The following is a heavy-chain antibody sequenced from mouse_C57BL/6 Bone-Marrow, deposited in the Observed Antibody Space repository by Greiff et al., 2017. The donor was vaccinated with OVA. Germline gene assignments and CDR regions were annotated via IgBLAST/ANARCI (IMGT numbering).Heavy chain of an antibody. V-gene: IGHV1-50*01. J-gene: IGHJ2*01. Sequence: VKLQQPGAELVKPGASVKLSCKASGYTFTSYWMQWVKQRPGQGLEWIGEIDPSDSYTNYNQKFKGKATLTVDTSSSTAYMQLSSLTSEDSAVYYCARHYWGQGTTLTVSS. CDR2: IDPSDSYT. CDR1: GYTFTSYW. CDR3: ARHY.